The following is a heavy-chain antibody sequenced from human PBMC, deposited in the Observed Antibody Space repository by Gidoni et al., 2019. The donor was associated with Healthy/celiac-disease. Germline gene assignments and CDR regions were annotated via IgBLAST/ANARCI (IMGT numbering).Heavy chain of an antibody. CDR3: TSTYDILPGFDY. CDR1: GFTSSTAW. CDR2: IKSKTDGWTT. V-gene: IGHV3-15*07. Sequence: EVQLVESGGGWVKPGGSLGLSGAASGFTSSTAWMNLVRQAPGQGLEWVGRIKSKTDGWTTDYAAPLKGRFTISRDDSKNTLYLQMNSLKTEDTAVYYCTSTYDILPGFDYWGQGTLVTVSS. J-gene: IGHJ4*02. D-gene: IGHD3-9*01.